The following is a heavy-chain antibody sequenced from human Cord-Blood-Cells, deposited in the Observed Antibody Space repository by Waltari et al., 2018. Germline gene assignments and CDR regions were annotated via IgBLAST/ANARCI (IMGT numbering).Heavy chain of an antibody. J-gene: IGHJ4*02. Sequence: QVQLVESGGGVVQPGRSLRLSCAASGFTFSSYGLHWVRQAPGKGREWVAVISYDGSNKYYADSVKGRFTISRDNSKNTLYLQMNSLRAEDMAVYYCAKSSSITMIGGFDYWGQGTLVTVSS. D-gene: IGHD3-10*02. CDR2: ISYDGSNK. CDR1: GFTFSSYG. CDR3: AKSSSITMIGGFDY. V-gene: IGHV3-30*18.